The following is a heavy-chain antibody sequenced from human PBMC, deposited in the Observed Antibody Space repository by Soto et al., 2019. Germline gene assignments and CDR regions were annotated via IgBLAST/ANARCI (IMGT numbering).Heavy chain of an antibody. CDR1: GVTFSSHA. J-gene: IGHJ3*01. D-gene: IGHD1-7*01. V-gene: IGHV3-23*01. CDR2: VSGSGDNT. CDR3: EKDSSWNYVLGAFDF. Sequence: GGSLRLSCVASGVTFSSHAMNWVRQAPGKGLEWVSAVSGSGDNTYYADFVEGRFTISRDDSKNTLYLQMSSLRAEDTALYYCEKDSSWNYVLGAFDFWGQGTMVTVSS.